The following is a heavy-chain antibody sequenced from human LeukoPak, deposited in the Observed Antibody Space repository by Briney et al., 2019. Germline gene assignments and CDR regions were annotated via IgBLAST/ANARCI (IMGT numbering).Heavy chain of an antibody. Sequence: SETLSLTCTVSGGSISSYYWSWIRQPPGKGLEWIAYLFYSGSTDYNPSLESRVTISVDTSKNQFSLKLRSVTAADTAVYYCATVAVIRGVTYFDYWGQGTLVTVYS. V-gene: IGHV4-59*01. CDR3: ATVAVIRGVTYFDY. CDR1: GGSISSYY. D-gene: IGHD3-10*01. J-gene: IGHJ4*02. CDR2: LFYSGST.